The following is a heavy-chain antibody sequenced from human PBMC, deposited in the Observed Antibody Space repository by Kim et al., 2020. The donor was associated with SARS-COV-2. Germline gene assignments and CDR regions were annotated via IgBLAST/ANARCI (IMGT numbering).Heavy chain of an antibody. V-gene: IGHV4-39*01. J-gene: IGHJ4*02. Sequence: SLKSRVTISVDTSKNQFSLKLSSGTAADTAVYYCARLPFLIMVRGVKVDYWGQGTLVTVSS. CDR3: ARLPFLIMVRGVKVDY. D-gene: IGHD3-10*01.